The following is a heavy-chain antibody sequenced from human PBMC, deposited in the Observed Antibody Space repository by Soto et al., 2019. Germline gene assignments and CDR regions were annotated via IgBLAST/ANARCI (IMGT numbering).Heavy chain of an antibody. CDR3: ARAYYYGSGSYYPSCLDY. Sequence: QVQLQQWGAGLLKPSETLSLTCAVYGGSFSGYYWSWIRQPPGKGLEWIGEINHSGSTNYNPSLKSRVTISVDTSKNQFSLKLSSVTAADTAVYYCARAYYYGSGSYYPSCLDYWGQGTLVTVSS. V-gene: IGHV4-34*01. J-gene: IGHJ4*02. CDR1: GGSFSGYY. CDR2: INHSGST. D-gene: IGHD3-10*01.